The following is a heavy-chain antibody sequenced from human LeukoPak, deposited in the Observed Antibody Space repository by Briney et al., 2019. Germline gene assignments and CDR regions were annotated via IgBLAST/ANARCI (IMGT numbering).Heavy chain of an antibody. J-gene: IGHJ5*02. Sequence: GGSLRLSCAASGFTFSDYSMNWVRQAPGKGLEWVSSISSTSKYIYYGDSVKGRFTISRDNAKNSLYLQMNSLRVEDTAVYFCAKGDKMLTWRRTYNRFDPWGQGTLVTVSS. V-gene: IGHV3-21*01. CDR3: AKGDKMLTWRRTYNRFDP. D-gene: IGHD3-16*01. CDR1: GFTFSDYS. CDR2: ISSTSKYI.